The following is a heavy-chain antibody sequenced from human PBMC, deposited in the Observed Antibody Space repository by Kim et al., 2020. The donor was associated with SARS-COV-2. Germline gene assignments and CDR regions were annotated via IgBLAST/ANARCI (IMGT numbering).Heavy chain of an antibody. D-gene: IGHD3-10*01. CDR1: GFTFSRYY. Sequence: GGSLRLSCAASGFTFSRYYMSWVRQAPGKGLEWVSAISTSSTSLYAADSLKGLSTISRDNDLDSLYLQMSRLRAEDTAVYYSARETRGDGDGAYYYYGMDVWGQGTTVTVSS. CDR3: ARETRGDGDGAYYYYGMDV. J-gene: IGHJ6*02. CDR2: ISTSSTSL. V-gene: IGHV3-21*01.